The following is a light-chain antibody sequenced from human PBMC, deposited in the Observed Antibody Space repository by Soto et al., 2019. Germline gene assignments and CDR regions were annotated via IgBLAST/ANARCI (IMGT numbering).Light chain of an antibody. Sequence: DIQMTQSPSSLSASVGDRVTITCRASQSISSYLNWYQQKPGKAPKLLIYAASSLQSGVPSRFSGSGSGTDFALTIRSLQPEYFATYYCQQSYSTPPVTFAGETKVAIK. CDR1: QSISSY. CDR2: AAS. CDR3: QQSYSTPPVT. J-gene: IGKJ4*01. V-gene: IGKV1-39*01.